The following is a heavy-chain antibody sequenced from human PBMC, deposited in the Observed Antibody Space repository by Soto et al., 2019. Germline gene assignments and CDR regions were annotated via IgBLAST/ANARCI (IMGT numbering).Heavy chain of an antibody. D-gene: IGHD2-15*01. CDR3: AREPALGYCSGGSCYEHDAFDI. CDR1: GGSFSGYY. J-gene: IGHJ3*02. Sequence: SETLSLTCAVYGGSFSGYYWSWIRQPPGKGLEWIGEINHSGSTNYNPSLKSRVTISVDTSKNQFSLKLSSVTAADTAVYYCAREPALGYCSGGSCYEHDAFDIWGQGTMVTVSS. CDR2: INHSGST. V-gene: IGHV4-34*01.